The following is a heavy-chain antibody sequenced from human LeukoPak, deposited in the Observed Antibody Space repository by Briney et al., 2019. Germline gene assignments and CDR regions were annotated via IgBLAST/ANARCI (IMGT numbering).Heavy chain of an antibody. J-gene: IGHJ4*02. D-gene: IGHD6-19*01. Sequence: SETLSLTCAVYGGSFSGYYWSWIRQPPGKGLEWIGEINHSGSTNYNPSLKSRVTISVDTSKNQFSLKLSSVTAADTAMYYCARHAGQGSRWLVRRVYFDYWGQGTLVTVSS. V-gene: IGHV4-34*01. CDR3: ARHAGQGSRWLVRRVYFDY. CDR1: GGSFSGYY. CDR2: INHSGST.